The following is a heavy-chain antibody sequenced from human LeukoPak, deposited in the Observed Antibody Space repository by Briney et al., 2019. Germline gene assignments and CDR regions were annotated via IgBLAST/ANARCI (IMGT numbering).Heavy chain of an antibody. D-gene: IGHD6-13*01. V-gene: IGHV3-7*01. Sequence: GGSLRLSCAACGFSFSGYWMSWARQAPGKGLEWVALINHGGSEKYYVDSVKGRFTISRDNAGNSLDLQMNSLRAEDTAVYYCARTGAPGTVDYWGQGTLVTVSS. CDR3: ARTGAPGTVDY. CDR1: GFSFSGYW. CDR2: INHGGSEK. J-gene: IGHJ4*02.